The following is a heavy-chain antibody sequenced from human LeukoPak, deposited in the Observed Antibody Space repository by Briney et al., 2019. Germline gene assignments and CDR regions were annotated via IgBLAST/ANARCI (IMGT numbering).Heavy chain of an antibody. CDR3: ARDIGSGSYSDY. CDR2: IYYSGST. Sequence: SQTLSLTCTVSGASISSGDYYWSWIRQPPGKGLEWIGYIYYSGSTYYNPSLKSRVTISVDTSKNQFSLKLSSVTAAGTAVYYCARDIGSGSYSDYWGQGTLVTVSS. CDR1: GASISSGDYY. J-gene: IGHJ4*02. D-gene: IGHD3-10*01. V-gene: IGHV4-30-4*08.